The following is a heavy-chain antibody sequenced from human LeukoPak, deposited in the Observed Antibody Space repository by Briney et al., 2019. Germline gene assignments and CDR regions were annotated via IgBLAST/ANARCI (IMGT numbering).Heavy chain of an antibody. J-gene: IGHJ4*02. D-gene: IGHD3-16*01. CDR2: IKQDGSEK. V-gene: IGHV3-7*01. CDR1: GFTFSRNS. CDR3: ASLSYYPWGYYFDY. Sequence: GGSLRLSCAASGFTFSRNSMTWVRQAPGKGLEWVANIKQDGSEKYYVDSVKGRFTISRDNAKNSLYLQMNSLRAEDTAVYYCASLSYYPWGYYFDYWGQGTLVTVSS.